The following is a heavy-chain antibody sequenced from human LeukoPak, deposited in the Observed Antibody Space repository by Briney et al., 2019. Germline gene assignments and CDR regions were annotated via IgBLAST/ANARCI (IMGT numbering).Heavy chain of an antibody. J-gene: IGHJ4*02. CDR1: GITFTSAW. Sequence: PGGSLRLSCAASGITFTSAWMGWVRQAPGKGLEWVGRIKSKNDGGTRDYAAPVRGGFTISTDDSKITSYLQMNNLKIEDTAVYYCTTDGGITIRPLFDFWGQGTLVTVSS. CDR2: IKSKNDGGTR. V-gene: IGHV3-15*01. D-gene: IGHD1-14*01. CDR3: TTDGGITIRPLFDF.